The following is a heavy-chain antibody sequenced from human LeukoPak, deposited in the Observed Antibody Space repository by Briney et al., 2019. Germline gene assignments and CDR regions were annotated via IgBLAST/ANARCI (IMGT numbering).Heavy chain of an antibody. Sequence: SVKVSCKASGGTFSSYAISWVRQAPGQGLEWMGGIIPIFGTADYAQKFQGRVTITADESTSTAYMELSSLRSEDTAVYYCARAVFEELSGMDVWGQGTTVTVSS. V-gene: IGHV1-69*13. D-gene: IGHD3-10*02. CDR3: ARAVFEELSGMDV. CDR1: GGTFSSYA. CDR2: IIPIFGTA. J-gene: IGHJ6*02.